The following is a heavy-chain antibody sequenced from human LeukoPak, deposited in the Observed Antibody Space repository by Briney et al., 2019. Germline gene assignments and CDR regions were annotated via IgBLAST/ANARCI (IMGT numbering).Heavy chain of an antibody. D-gene: IGHD4-17*01. J-gene: IGHJ5*02. CDR2: IYYSGST. CDR1: GGSISTSNYY. V-gene: IGHV4-39*07. CDR3: AREARRTTVTTLWFDP. Sequence: PSETLSLTCTVSGGSISTSNYYWGWIRQPPGKGLEWIGSIYYSGSTYYNPSLKSRVTISVDTSKNQFSLKLSSVTAADTAVYYCAREARRTTVTTLWFDPWGQGTLVTVSS.